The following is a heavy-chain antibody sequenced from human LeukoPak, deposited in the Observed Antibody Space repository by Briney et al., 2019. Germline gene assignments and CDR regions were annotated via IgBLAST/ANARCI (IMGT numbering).Heavy chain of an antibody. J-gene: IGHJ6*03. CDR3: ARDRFTMVRGVGYMDV. V-gene: IGHV1-18*01. Sequence: ASVKVSCKASGYTFTSYGISWVRQAPGQGLEWMGWISAYNGNTNYAQKLQGRVTMTTDTSTSTAYMELRSLRSDDTAVYYCARDRFTMVRGVGYMDVGGKGTTVTISS. CDR1: GYTFTSYG. CDR2: ISAYNGNT. D-gene: IGHD3-10*01.